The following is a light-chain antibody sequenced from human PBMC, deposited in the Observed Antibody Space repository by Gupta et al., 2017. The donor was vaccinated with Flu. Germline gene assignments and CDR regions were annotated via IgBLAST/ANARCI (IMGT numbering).Light chain of an antibody. V-gene: IGKV2D-29*01. J-gene: IGKJ2*01. Sequence: SCWTSDRILQNTGRTSLSCFFQRPGQPPPLLMFEVSNRVAGVPHRFSGSGSGTDFTLQNNRVEAGDIGVFYCMQSGQLPSVFGQGTKLEI. CDR3: MQSGQLPSV. CDR1: DRILQNTGRTS. CDR2: EVS.